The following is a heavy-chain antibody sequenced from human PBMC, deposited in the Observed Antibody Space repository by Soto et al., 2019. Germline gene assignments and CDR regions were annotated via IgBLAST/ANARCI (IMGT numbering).Heavy chain of an antibody. J-gene: IGHJ4*02. Sequence: EVQLLESGGGMVQPGGSLRLSCAASGFTFRNFVMSWVRQAPGKGLEWVSAIRATGGQTFYADSVKGRFTISRDNSKNMLYLQNNSLRDEDTALYFCAQDRGWGVVSPSHDYWGQGTLVTVSS. CDR1: GFTFRNFV. D-gene: IGHD2-21*01. CDR2: IRATGGQT. CDR3: AQDRGWGVVSPSHDY. V-gene: IGHV3-23*01.